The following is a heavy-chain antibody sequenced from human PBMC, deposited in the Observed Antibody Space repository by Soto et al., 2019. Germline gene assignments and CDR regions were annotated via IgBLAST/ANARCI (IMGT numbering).Heavy chain of an antibody. CDR2: IIPILGIA. J-gene: IGHJ4*02. CDR3: ARGRPPAVAGDDSFAY. CDR1: GGTFSSYT. Sequence: QVQLVQSGAEVKKPGSSVKVSCKASGGTFSSYTISWVRQAPGQGLEWMGRIIPILGIANYAQKFQGRVTITADKSTSTAYRGLGSLRSEDTAVYYCARGRPPAVAGDDSFAYWGQGTLVTVSS. V-gene: IGHV1-69*02. D-gene: IGHD6-19*01.